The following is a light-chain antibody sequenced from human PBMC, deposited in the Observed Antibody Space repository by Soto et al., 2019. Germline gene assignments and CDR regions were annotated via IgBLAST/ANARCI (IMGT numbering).Light chain of an antibody. Sequence: QSALTQPRSVSGSFGQSVTISCTGTSSDVGDSASVSWYQQHTGRPHKIMISDVGKRPSGVPDRFSGSTSGNAASLTLSALQSLEEADYYCSSYAGSHTWVFGGGTKLTVL. V-gene: IGLV2-11*01. CDR2: DVG. J-gene: IGLJ3*02. CDR1: SSDVGDSAS. CDR3: SSYAGSHTWV.